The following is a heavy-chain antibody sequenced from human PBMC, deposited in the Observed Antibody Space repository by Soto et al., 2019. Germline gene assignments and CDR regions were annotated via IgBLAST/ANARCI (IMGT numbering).Heavy chain of an antibody. CDR1: GYSFTNYY. CDR2: FDPEDGET. D-gene: IGHD3-22*01. CDR3: ATVPAVHYDSSGYAN. Sequence: ASVKVSCKASGYSFTNYYMHWVRQAPGKGLEWMGGFDPEDGETIYAQKFQGRVTMTEDTSTDTAYMELSSLRSEDTAVYYCATVPAVHYDSSGYANWGQGTLVTVSS. V-gene: IGHV1-24*01. J-gene: IGHJ4*02.